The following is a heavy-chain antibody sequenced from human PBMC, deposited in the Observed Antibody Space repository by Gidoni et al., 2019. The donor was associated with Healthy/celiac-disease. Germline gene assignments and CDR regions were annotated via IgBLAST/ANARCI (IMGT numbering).Heavy chain of an antibody. V-gene: IGHV4-4*02. Sequence: QVQLQEPGPGLVKPSGTLSLTCAVPGGYISTSNWWSWVRQPPGQVLEWIGEIYQSGSTNYNPALKSRVTISVDKSKNQFSLKLSSVTAADTAVYYCAGNPVQWELQTDYWGQGTLVTVSS. CDR3: AGNPVQWELQTDY. J-gene: IGHJ4*02. CDR2: IYQSGST. CDR1: GGYISTSNW. D-gene: IGHD1-26*01.